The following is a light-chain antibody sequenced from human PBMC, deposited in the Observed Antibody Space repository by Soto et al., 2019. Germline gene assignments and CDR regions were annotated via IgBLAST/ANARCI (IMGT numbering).Light chain of an antibody. Sequence: EIVMTQSPVTLSVSPGERATLSCRASQSISFNLAWYQQKPGQAPRLLIYGASTRATGVPVRFSGSGSGAEFTLTITSLQSEDFAVYYCQQYDNLPITFGQGARLDIK. CDR1: QSISFN. CDR3: QQYDNLPIT. J-gene: IGKJ5*01. V-gene: IGKV3-15*01. CDR2: GAS.